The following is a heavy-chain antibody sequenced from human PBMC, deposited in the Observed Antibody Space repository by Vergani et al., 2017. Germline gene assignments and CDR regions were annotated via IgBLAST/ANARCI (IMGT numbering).Heavy chain of an antibody. D-gene: IGHD6-13*01. Sequence: QVQLQESGPGLVKPSETLSLTCTVSGGSISSYYWSWIRQPPGKGLEWIGYIYYSGSTNYNPSLKSRVTMSVDTSKNQFSLKLSSVTAADTAVYYCASQLIIAAAGKSFDPWGQGTLVTVSS. CDR3: ASQLIIAAAGKSFDP. CDR2: IYYSGST. J-gene: IGHJ5*02. V-gene: IGHV4-59*12. CDR1: GGSISSYY.